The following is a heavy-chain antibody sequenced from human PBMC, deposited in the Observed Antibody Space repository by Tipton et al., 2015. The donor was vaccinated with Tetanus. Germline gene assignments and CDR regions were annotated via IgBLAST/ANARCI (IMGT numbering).Heavy chain of an antibody. J-gene: IGHJ4*02. CDR3: ASANFDISKKGPFDS. Sequence: TLSLTCTVSGGSLRSGDHYWSWIRQPPGKGLEWLASISASGSTHSNYSLKSRITISRDTSKNQFSLKLASLTAADTAVYFWASANFDISKKGPFDSWGPGILVIVSP. CDR1: GGSLRSGDHY. V-gene: IGHV4-61*08. CDR2: ISASGST. D-gene: IGHD3-9*01.